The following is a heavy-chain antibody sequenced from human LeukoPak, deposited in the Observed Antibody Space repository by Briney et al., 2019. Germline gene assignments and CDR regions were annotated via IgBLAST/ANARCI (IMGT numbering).Heavy chain of an antibody. D-gene: IGHD5-18*01. Sequence: ASVKVSCKASGYTFTNYGITWVRQAPGQGLEWMGWISTDNGNTNYAQKLQGRVTMTTDTSTSTAYMELRSLRSDDTAVYYCARDWGRIQLWLPLDYWGQGTLVTVSS. V-gene: IGHV1-18*01. CDR3: ARDWGRIQLWLPLDY. CDR1: GYTFTNYG. J-gene: IGHJ4*02. CDR2: ISTDNGNT.